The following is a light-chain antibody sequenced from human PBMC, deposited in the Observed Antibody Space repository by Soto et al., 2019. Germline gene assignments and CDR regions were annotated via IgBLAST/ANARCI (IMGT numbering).Light chain of an antibody. J-gene: IGKJ4*01. CDR2: LGS. CDR3: MQALQTPT. Sequence: EIVMTQSPLSLSVTPGEPASISCRSSQSHLHSNGSNYLGWYLQKPGHSPQLLIYLGSNRASGVPDRFSGSGSGTDFTLKISRVEAEDVGVYYCMQALQTPTFGGGTKVEVK. V-gene: IGKV2-28*01. CDR1: QSHLHSNGSNY.